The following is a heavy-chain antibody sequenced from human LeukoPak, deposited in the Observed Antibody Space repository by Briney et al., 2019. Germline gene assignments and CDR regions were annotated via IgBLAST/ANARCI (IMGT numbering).Heavy chain of an antibody. V-gene: IGHV3-23*01. CDR1: GFTFSTYA. CDR3: AKEMTALTTIDY. Sequence: GGSLRPSCAASGFTFSTYAMSWVRQAPGKGLEWVSAVSSSGTNTYYANVVKGRFTISRDNSKNMLYLQMSGLRAEDTAVYYCAKEMTALTTIDYWGQGTLVTVSS. CDR2: VSSSGTNT. D-gene: IGHD4-17*01. J-gene: IGHJ4*02.